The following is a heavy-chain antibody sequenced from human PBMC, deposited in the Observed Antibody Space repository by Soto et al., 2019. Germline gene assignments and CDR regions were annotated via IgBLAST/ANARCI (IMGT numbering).Heavy chain of an antibody. CDR3: AKRRFEVPLRYYYYYGMDV. CDR1: GLTFSNSA. CDR2: ISGSGGST. J-gene: IGHJ6*02. D-gene: IGHD1-1*01. Sequence: PGGSLRLSCAASGLTFSNSAMSWVRQAPGKGLEWVSAISGSGGSTYYADSVKGRFTISRDNSKNTLYLQMNSLRAEDTAVYYCAKRRFEVPLRYYYYYGMDVWGQGTTVTVSS. V-gene: IGHV3-23*01.